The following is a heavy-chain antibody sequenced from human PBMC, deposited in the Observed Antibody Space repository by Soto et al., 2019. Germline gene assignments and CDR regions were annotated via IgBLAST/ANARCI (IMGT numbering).Heavy chain of an antibody. D-gene: IGHD3-3*01. CDR2: VIPMFIFV. Sequence: QVQLVQSWAEVKKPGVSVKVAGNASGGTFINYAVAWVRLAPGQGLEWVGGVIPMFIFVNYAQKVLGRVSFTPADYTSTVSIELSSLTPEDTAGYYCARSRPLFWVHNFDSWGQRTLVTVSS. CDR1: GGTFINYA. J-gene: IGHJ4*02. CDR3: ARSRPLFWVHNFDS. V-gene: IGHV1-69*01.